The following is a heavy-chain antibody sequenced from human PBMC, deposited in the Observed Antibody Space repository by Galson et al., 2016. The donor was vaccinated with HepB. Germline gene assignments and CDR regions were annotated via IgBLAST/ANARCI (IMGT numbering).Heavy chain of an antibody. V-gene: IGHV3-66*01. D-gene: IGHD3-3*01. CDR1: GFTVSSNY. Sequence: SLRLSCAASGFTVSSNYMSWVRQAPGKGLEWASVIYSGGTTYYADSVKGRFTISRDNAKNTLYPQMNSLRAEDTAVYYCVRGSLGLRFFDYWGQGTLVTVSS. J-gene: IGHJ4*02. CDR3: VRGSLGLRFFDY. CDR2: IYSGGTT.